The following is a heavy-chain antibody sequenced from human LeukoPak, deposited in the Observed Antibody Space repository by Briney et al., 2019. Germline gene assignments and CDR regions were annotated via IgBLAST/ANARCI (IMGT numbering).Heavy chain of an antibody. Sequence: GGSLRLLCGACGFTFYSYAMRGVRQAPGKGLEWVSAISDSGGSTYYAASVKGRFTISRDNSKNTLYLQMNSVRAEATAVYYCAKEPYYDSSFDYWGQGTLVTVSS. CDR1: GFTFYSYA. CDR3: AKEPYYDSSFDY. CDR2: ISDSGGST. D-gene: IGHD3-22*01. J-gene: IGHJ4*02. V-gene: IGHV3-23*01.